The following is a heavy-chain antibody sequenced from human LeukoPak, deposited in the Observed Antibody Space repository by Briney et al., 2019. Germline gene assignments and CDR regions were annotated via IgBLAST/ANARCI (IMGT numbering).Heavy chain of an antibody. D-gene: IGHD1-26*01. Sequence: GGSLRLSCAASGVTVGNNYMNWVRQAPGKGLEWVSLIYSCGSTYYADSVKGRFTISRDNSKNTLYLQVNSLRAEDTAVYYCARGLSGSYHYFDYWGQGTLVTVSS. J-gene: IGHJ4*02. V-gene: IGHV3-53*01. CDR2: IYSCGST. CDR3: ARGLSGSYHYFDY. CDR1: GVTVGNNY.